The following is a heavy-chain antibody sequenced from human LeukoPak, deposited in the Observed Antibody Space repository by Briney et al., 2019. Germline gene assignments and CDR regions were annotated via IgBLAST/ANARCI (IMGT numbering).Heavy chain of an antibody. J-gene: IGHJ5*02. V-gene: IGHV4-39*07. CDR3: ARELAATVSWFDP. CDR2: IYYSGST. Sequence: SETLSLTCTVSGGSISSSSYYWGWIRQPPGKGLEWIGSIYYSGSTYYNPSLKSRVTISVDTSKNQFSLKLSSVTAADTAVYYCARELAATVSWFDPWGQGTLVTVSS. D-gene: IGHD2-15*01. CDR1: GGSISSSSYY.